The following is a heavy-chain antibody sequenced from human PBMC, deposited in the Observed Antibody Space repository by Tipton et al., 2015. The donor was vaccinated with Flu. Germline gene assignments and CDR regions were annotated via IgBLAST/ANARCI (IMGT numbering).Heavy chain of an antibody. D-gene: IGHD6-19*01. V-gene: IGHV3-23*01. CDR3: AKVIPELVAGLDY. Sequence: GSLRLSCEVSGFTFSRYAMSWVRQAPGKGLEWVSAISGGGAITYFADSVKGRFTISRDNSKNTLVLQMNSLRAEDTAVYYCAKVIPELVAGLDYWGQGTLVTVSS. J-gene: IGHJ4*02. CDR2: ISGGGAIT. CDR1: GFTFSRYA.